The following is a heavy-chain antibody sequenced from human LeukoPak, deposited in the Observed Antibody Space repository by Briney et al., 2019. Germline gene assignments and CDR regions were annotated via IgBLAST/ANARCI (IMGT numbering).Heavy chain of an antibody. Sequence: GGSLGLSCEASGFTFSDFYMFWIRQAPGKGLEWISYISNTGSTMYYADSVKGRFTISRDNAKNTLYLQMNSLRAEDTAVYYCARDALGSYDYWGQGALVTVSS. CDR3: ARDALGSYDY. CDR1: GFTFSDFY. V-gene: IGHV3-11*01. J-gene: IGHJ4*02. CDR2: ISNTGSTM. D-gene: IGHD3-10*01.